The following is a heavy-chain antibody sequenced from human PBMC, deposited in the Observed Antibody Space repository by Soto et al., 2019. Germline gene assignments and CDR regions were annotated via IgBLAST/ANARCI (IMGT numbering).Heavy chain of an antibody. Sequence: EVQLVESGGGLVKPGGSLRLSCAASGFTFSNYTMNWVRQAPGKGLEWVSSITSRSSYRYYADSVKGRFTISRDNAKNSLYLQMNSLRAEDTAVYYWARGDFWSGPSYWGQGTLVTVSS. CDR1: GFTFSNYT. CDR3: ARGDFWSGPSY. CDR2: ITSRSSYR. J-gene: IGHJ4*02. V-gene: IGHV3-21*01. D-gene: IGHD3-3*01.